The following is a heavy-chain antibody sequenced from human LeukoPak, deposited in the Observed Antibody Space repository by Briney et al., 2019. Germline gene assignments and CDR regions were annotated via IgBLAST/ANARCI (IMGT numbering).Heavy chain of an antibody. CDR1: GGSINSNTYY. CDR2: VYSSGST. V-gene: IGHV4-39*01. Sequence: SETLSLTCAVSGGSINSNTYYWGWIRQPPGKGLEWIGSVYSSGSTYYNPSLKSRVAISVDTSKNQFSLKLTSVTAADTAVYYCARHVRITLIRGARGYYHYYMDVWGKGTTVTVSS. D-gene: IGHD3-10*01. CDR3: ARHVRITLIRGARGYYHYYMDV. J-gene: IGHJ6*03.